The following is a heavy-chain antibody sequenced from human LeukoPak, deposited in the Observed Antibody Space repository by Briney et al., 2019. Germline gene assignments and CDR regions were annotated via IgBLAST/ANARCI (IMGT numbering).Heavy chain of an antibody. CDR2: IYYSGST. CDR1: GGSISSGDYY. Sequence: KPSETLSLTCTVSGGSISSGDYYWSWIRQPPGKGLEWIGYIYYSGSTYYNPSLKSRVTISVDTSKNQFSLKLSSVTAADTAVYYCARERMGPYDYGDYGNRWFDPWGQGTLVTVSS. D-gene: IGHD4-17*01. CDR3: ARERMGPYDYGDYGNRWFDP. V-gene: IGHV4-30-4*08. J-gene: IGHJ5*02.